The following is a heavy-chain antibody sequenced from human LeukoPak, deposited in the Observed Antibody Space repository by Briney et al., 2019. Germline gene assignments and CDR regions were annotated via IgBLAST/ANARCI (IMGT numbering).Heavy chain of an antibody. Sequence: GRSLRLSCAASGFTFSSYGMHWVRQAPGKGLEWVAVISYDGSNKYYADSVKGRFTISRDNSKNTLYLQMNSLRAEDTAVYYCANGGEMVTIDYWGQGTLVTVSS. J-gene: IGHJ4*02. CDR1: GFTFSSYG. CDR3: ANGGEMVTIDY. D-gene: IGHD5-24*01. V-gene: IGHV3-30*18. CDR2: ISYDGSNK.